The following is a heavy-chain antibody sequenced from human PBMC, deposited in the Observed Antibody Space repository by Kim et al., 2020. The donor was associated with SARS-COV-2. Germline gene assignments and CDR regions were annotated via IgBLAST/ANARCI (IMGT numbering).Heavy chain of an antibody. Sequence: ASVKVSCKASGYTFTNNFMHWVRQAPGQGPEWMGLINPSNGATTYAPKFQGRCTMTRDTSTSTVYMELSSLRSEDTAVYYCARLMVGATRAFDYWGHGTLVTVSS. V-gene: IGHV1-46*01. CDR1: GYTFTNNF. CDR2: INPSNGAT. J-gene: IGHJ4*01. CDR3: ARLMVGATRAFDY. D-gene: IGHD1-26*01.